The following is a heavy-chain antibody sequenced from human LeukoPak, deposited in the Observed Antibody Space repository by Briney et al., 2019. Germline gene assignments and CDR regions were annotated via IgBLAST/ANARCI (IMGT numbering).Heavy chain of an antibody. CDR2: IIPIFGTA. D-gene: IGHD3-22*01. J-gene: IGHJ4*02. Sequence: ASVKVSCKASGGTFSSYAISWVRQAPGQGLEWMGGIIPIFGTANYAQKFQGRVTITADKSTSTAYMELSSLRSEDTAVYYCATRPPYYYDSSGYYYWGQGTLVTVSS. CDR3: ATRPPYYYDSSGYYY. V-gene: IGHV1-69*06. CDR1: GGTFSSYA.